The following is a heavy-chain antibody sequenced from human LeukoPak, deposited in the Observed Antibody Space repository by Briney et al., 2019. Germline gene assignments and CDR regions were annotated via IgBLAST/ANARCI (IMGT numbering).Heavy chain of an antibody. CDR3: VGTIASRGSEY. Sequence: GGSLRLSCAASGFTFSGYGMHWVRQAPGMGLVWVSRLPPDELGIIYADSVKGRFTVSRDNAKNTVYLQMNNLRVDDTAMYYCVGTIASRGSEYWGQGALVTVSS. CDR1: GFTFSGYG. D-gene: IGHD6-6*01. CDR2: LPPDELGI. V-gene: IGHV3-74*01. J-gene: IGHJ4*02.